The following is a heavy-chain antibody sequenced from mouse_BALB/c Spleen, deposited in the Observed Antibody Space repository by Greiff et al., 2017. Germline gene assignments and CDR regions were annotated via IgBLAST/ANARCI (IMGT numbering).Heavy chain of an antibody. D-gene: IGHD1-2*01. CDR3: ARGGGVLRLDY. V-gene: IGHV5-6-5*01. J-gene: IGHJ2*01. Sequence: EVQRVESGGGLVKPGGSLKLSCAASGFTFSSYAMSWVRQTPEKRLEWVASISSGGSTYYPDSVKGRFTIARDNARNILYLQMSSLRSEDTAMYYCARGGGVLRLDYWGQGTTLTVSS. CDR2: ISSGGST. CDR1: GFTFSSYA.